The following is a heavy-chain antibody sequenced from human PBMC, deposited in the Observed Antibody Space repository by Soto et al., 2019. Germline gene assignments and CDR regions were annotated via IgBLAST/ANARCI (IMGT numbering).Heavy chain of an antibody. Sequence: QVQLQESGPGLVKPSETLSLTCTVSGGSISSYYWSWIRQSPGKGLEWIGYIYYSGSTNYNPSLKSRVTISVDTSKNQFSLKLSSVTAADTAVYYCARDMYNWNDARAFDIWGQGTMVTVSS. V-gene: IGHV4-59*01. J-gene: IGHJ3*02. CDR3: ARDMYNWNDARAFDI. CDR2: IYYSGST. CDR1: GGSISSYY. D-gene: IGHD1-1*01.